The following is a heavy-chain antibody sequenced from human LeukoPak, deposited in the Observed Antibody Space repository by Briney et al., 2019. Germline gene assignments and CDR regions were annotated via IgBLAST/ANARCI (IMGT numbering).Heavy chain of an antibody. V-gene: IGHV4-34*01. Sequence: SETLSLTCAVYGGSFSGYYWSWIRQPPGKGLEWIGEINHSGSTNYNPSLKSRVTISVDKSKNQFSLKLSSVTAADTAVYYCARSGSSSWKLDYWGQGTLVTVSS. CDR2: INHSGST. D-gene: IGHD6-13*01. CDR1: GGSFSGYY. CDR3: ARSGSSSWKLDY. J-gene: IGHJ4*02.